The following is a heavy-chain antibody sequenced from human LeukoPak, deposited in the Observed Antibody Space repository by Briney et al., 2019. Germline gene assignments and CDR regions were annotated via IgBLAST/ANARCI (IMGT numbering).Heavy chain of an antibody. J-gene: IGHJ6*02. D-gene: IGHD2-2*01. CDR1: GGSISSSGYY. V-gene: IGHV4-39*01. CDR2: IYYSGST. CDR3: ARQSARYCSSTSCRNYYYGMDV. Sequence: SETLSLTCTVSGGSISSSGYYWGWIRQPPGKGLEWIGSIYYSGSTYYNPSLKNRVTISVDAYKNQSSLKLSSVTAADTAVYYCARQSARYCSSTSCRNYYYGMDVWGQGTTVTVSS.